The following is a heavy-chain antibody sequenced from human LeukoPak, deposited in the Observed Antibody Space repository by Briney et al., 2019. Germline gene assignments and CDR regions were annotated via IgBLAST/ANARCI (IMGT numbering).Heavy chain of an antibody. CDR3: ATRRGSSLWFARFDP. V-gene: IGHV4-39*07. CDR2: IYYSGST. D-gene: IGHD3-10*01. Sequence: SETLSLTCTVSGGSISSSSYYWGWIRQPPGKGLEWIGSIYYSGSTYYNPSLKSRVTISVDTSKNQFSLKMRSVTAADTALYYCATRRGSSLWFARFDPWGQGTLVTVSS. CDR1: GGSISSSSYY. J-gene: IGHJ5*02.